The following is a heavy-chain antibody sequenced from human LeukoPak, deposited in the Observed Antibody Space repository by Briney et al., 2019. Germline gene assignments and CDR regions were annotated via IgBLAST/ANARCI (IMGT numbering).Heavy chain of an antibody. CDR2: INPSGGST. J-gene: IGHJ6*03. D-gene: IGHD1-26*01. CDR3: ATAEVGATRNYYYMDV. Sequence: ASLKLSCKASGYTFTSYYMHWVRQAPGQGLECMGIINPSGGSTSYAQKFQGRVTMTRDTSTSTVYMELSSLRSEDTAVYYCATAEVGATRNYYYMDVWGKGTTVTVSS. V-gene: IGHV1-46*03. CDR1: GYTFTSYY.